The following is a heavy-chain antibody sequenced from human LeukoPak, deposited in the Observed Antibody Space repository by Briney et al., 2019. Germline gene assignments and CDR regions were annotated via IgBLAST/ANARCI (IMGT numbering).Heavy chain of an antibody. V-gene: IGHV3-53*01. D-gene: IGHD6-19*01. Sequence: GGSLRLSCAASGLTVSSSYMSWVRQAPGKGLEWVSIIYNDGSTYYADSMKGRFTISRDNAKNSLYLQMNSLRAEDTAVYYCARETAVAGSDYWGQGTLVTVSS. CDR1: GLTVSSSY. J-gene: IGHJ4*02. CDR3: ARETAVAGSDY. CDR2: IYNDGST.